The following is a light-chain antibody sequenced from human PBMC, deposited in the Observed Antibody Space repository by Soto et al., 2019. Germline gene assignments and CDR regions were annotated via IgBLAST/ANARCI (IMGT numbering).Light chain of an antibody. V-gene: IGLV2-14*01. CDR1: SSDVGGYNY. J-gene: IGLJ1*01. CDR2: DVS. Sequence: VLTQPASVSGSPVQSITISCTGTSSDVGGYNYVSWYQQHPGKAPKLMIYDVSNRPSGVSNRFSGSKSGNTASLTISGLQAEDEADYYCSSYTSSSTPRVFGTGTKVTVL. CDR3: SSYTSSSTPRV.